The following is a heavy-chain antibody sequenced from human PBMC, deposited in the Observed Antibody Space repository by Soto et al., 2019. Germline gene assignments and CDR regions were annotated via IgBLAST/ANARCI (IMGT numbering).Heavy chain of an antibody. J-gene: IGHJ3*01. CDR2: IGSSGITR. Sequence: EVQLVESGGGLVQPGGSLRLSCAASGFTFSSFTMNWVRQAPGKGLEWVSYIGSSGITRYHADSVKGRFTVSRDNARNSLYLQMNSLRDEDTALYYCARSGSSGYHRYRLGSNEAFDVWGQWTMVTVSP. V-gene: IGHV3-48*02. CDR1: GFTFSSFT. D-gene: IGHD6-19*01. CDR3: ARSGSSGYHRYRLGSNEAFDV.